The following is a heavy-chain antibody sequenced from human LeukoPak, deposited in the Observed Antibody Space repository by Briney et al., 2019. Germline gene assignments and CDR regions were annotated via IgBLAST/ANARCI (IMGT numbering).Heavy chain of an antibody. V-gene: IGHV4-4*02. J-gene: IGHJ4*02. D-gene: IGHD6-19*01. CDR2: IYHSGST. Sequence: PGGSLRLSCAASGFTFSTYTMNWVRQAPGKGLEWVGEIYHSGSTNYNPSLKSRVTISVDKSKNQFSLKLSSVTAADTAVYYCARDPVAGDFDYWGQGTLVTVSS. CDR3: ARDPVAGDFDY. CDR1: GFTFSTYTM.